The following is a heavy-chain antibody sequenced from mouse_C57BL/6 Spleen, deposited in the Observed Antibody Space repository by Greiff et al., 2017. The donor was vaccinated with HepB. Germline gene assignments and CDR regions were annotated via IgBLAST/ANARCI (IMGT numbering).Heavy chain of an antibody. D-gene: IGHD4-1*01. V-gene: IGHV1-69*01. CDR2: IDPSDSYT. J-gene: IGHJ3*01. CDR1: GYTFTSYG. Sequence: VQLQQPGAELVMPGASVKLSCKASGYTFTSYGMHWVKQRPGQGLEWIGEIDPSDSYTNYNQKFKGKSTLTVDKSSSTAYMQLSSLTSADSAVYSCARRGLTSWFAYWGQGTLVTVSA. CDR3: ARRGLTSWFAY.